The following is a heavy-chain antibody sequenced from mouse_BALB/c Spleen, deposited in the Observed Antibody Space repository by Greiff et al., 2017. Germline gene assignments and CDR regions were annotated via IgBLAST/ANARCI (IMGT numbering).Heavy chain of an antibody. Sequence: EESGPGLVKPSQSLSLTCSVTGYSITSGYYWNWIRQFPGNKLEWMGYISYDGSNNYNPSLKNRISITRDTSKNQFFLKLNSVTTEDTATYYCARRGNYYGSSWYFDVWGAGTTVTVSS. J-gene: IGHJ1*01. V-gene: IGHV3-6*02. CDR1: GYSITSGYY. CDR2: ISYDGSN. CDR3: ARRGNYYGSSWYFDV. D-gene: IGHD1-1*01.